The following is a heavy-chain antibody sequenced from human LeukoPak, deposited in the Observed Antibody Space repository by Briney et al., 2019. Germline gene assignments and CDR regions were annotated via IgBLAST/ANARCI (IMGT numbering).Heavy chain of an antibody. Sequence: GGSLRLSCAASGFTFSSYWMSWVRQAPGKGLEWVSAISGSGGSTYYADSVKGRFTISRDNSKNTLYLQMNSLRAEDTAVYYCAKWYDSSGYYYPFDYWGQGTLVTVSS. D-gene: IGHD3-22*01. J-gene: IGHJ4*02. V-gene: IGHV3-23*01. CDR1: GFTFSSYW. CDR2: ISGSGGST. CDR3: AKWYDSSGYYYPFDY.